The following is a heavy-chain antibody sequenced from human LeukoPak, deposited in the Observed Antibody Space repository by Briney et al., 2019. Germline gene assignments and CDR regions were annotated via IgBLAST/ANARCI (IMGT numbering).Heavy chain of an antibody. CDR3: ARINCSGGSCYSGTYYYGMDV. CDR2: ICYSGST. V-gene: IGHV4-59*01. CDR1: GGSISSYY. Sequence: SETLSLTCTVSGGSISSYYWSCIRQPPGKGLEWIGYICYSGSTNYNPSLKSRVTISVDTSKNQFPLKLSSVTAADTAVYYCARINCSGGSCYSGTYYYGMDVWGQGTTVTVSS. J-gene: IGHJ6*02. D-gene: IGHD2-15*01.